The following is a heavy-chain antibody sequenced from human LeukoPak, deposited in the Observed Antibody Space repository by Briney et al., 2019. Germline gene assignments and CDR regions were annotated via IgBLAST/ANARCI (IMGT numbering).Heavy chain of an antibody. CDR3: ARDFHDGAKGFDI. J-gene: IGHJ3*02. V-gene: IGHV3-66*01. CDR2: FYSGGSI. Sequence: GGSLRLSCAASGFTVSSNDMSWVRQAPGKGLEWVSLFYSGGSIYYTGSVKGRFTISRDNSKNTLYLQMNSLRAEDTAVYYCARDFHDGAKGFDIWGQGTMVTVSS. CDR1: GFTVSSND. D-gene: IGHD3-16*01.